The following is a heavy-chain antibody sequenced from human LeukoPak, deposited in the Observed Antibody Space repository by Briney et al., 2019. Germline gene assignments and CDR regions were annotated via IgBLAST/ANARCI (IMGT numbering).Heavy chain of an antibody. V-gene: IGHV4-34*01. CDR3: ARIFSHGSGSYIQTSGWFDP. J-gene: IGHJ5*02. CDR2: INHSGST. CDR1: GGSFSGYY. D-gene: IGHD3-10*01. Sequence: SETLSLTCAVYGGSFSGYYWSWIRQPPGKGLEWIGEINHSGSTNYNPSLKSRVTISVDTSKNQFSLKLSSVTAADTAVYYCARIFSHGSGSYIQTSGWFDPWGQGTLVTVSS.